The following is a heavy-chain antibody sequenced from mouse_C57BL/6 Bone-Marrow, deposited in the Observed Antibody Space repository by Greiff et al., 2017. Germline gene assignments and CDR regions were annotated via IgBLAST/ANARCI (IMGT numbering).Heavy chain of an antibody. Sequence: QVQLQQSGAELVRPGASVKLSCKASGYTFTDYYLNWVKQRPGPGLEWIARIYPGSGNTYYNEKFKGKATLTAEKSSSTAYMQLSSLTSEDSAVYFCARSSSYYAMDYWGQGTSVTVSS. CDR1: GYTFTDYY. CDR2: IYPGSGNT. V-gene: IGHV1-76*01. CDR3: ARSSSYYAMDY. D-gene: IGHD1-1*01. J-gene: IGHJ4*01.